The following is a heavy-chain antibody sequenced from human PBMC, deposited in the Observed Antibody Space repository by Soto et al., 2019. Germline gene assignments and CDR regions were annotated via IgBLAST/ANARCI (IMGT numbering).Heavy chain of an antibody. CDR2: ISAYNGNT. J-gene: IGHJ6*03. CDR3: ARVEYSYGYGYMDV. Sequence: ASVKVSCKASGYTFTSYGISWVRQAPGQGLEWMGWISAYNGNTNYAQKLQGRVTMTTDTSTSTAYMELRSLRSDDTAVYYCARVEYSYGYGYMDVWGKGTTVTVSS. D-gene: IGHD5-18*01. CDR1: GYTFTSYG. V-gene: IGHV1-18*01.